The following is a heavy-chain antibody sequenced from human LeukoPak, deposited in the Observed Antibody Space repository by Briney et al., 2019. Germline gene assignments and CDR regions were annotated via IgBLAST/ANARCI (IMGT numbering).Heavy chain of an antibody. CDR2: ISGSGGTT. D-gene: IGHD3-10*01. CDR1: GFTFSNYA. Sequence: GGSLRLSCAASGFTFSNYAMHWVRQPPGKGLEWVSAISGSGGTTYYADSVKGRFAISRDNSRNTLSLQMSSLRAEDTAVYYCAKMADDLGSDYWAQGTLVTVSS. CDR3: AKMADDLGSDY. J-gene: IGHJ4*02. V-gene: IGHV3-23*01.